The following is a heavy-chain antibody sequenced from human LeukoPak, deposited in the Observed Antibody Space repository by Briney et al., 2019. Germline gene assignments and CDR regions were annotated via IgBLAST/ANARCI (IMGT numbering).Heavy chain of an antibody. Sequence: SETLSLTCTVSGYSISSGYFWGWMRQPPGKGLEWIGSIYQSETAHYNPSLKSRVTISVDTSKNQFSLKLRSVMAADTAVYYCARGRYYFDYWGQGTLVTVSS. J-gene: IGHJ4*02. CDR3: ARGRYYFDY. CDR1: GYSISSGYF. CDR2: IYQSETA. V-gene: IGHV4-38-2*02.